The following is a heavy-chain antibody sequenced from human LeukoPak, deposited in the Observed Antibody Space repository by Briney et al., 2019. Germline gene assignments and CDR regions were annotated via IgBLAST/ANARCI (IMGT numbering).Heavy chain of an antibody. Sequence: GGSLRLSCAASGFTFSTYTMYWVRRPPGKRLEWVSIIGNNGGGIHYADSVRGRFTISRDNSKNALYLQMNSLRVEDTAVYYCAKDLRPDGINDFDHWGQGTLVTVSS. CDR2: IGNNGGGI. J-gene: IGHJ4*02. CDR3: AKDLRPDGINDFDH. D-gene: IGHD1-1*01. V-gene: IGHV3-23*01. CDR1: GFTFSTYT.